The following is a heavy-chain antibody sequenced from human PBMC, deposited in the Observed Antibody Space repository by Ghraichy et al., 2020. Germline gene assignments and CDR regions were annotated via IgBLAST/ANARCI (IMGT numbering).Heavy chain of an antibody. CDR2: VHYSKTT. D-gene: IGHD3-3*01. J-gene: IGHJ5*02. Sequence: SETLSLTCTVSGGSIRSTNDYWAWIHQPPGKGLEWIGSVHYSKTTYYNPSLRSRVTISADTSKNHFSLKVTSMTAADTAVYYCARHSVSRFLNWFDPWGQGTLVIVSS. V-gene: IGHV4-39*02. CDR1: GGSIRSTNDY. CDR3: ARHSVSRFLNWFDP.